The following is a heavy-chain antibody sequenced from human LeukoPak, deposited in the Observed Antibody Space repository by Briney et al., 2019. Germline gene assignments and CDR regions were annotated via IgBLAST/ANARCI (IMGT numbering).Heavy chain of an antibody. V-gene: IGHV3-64*01. CDR1: GFTFSSHA. Sequence: GGSLRLSCAASGFTFSSHAMHWVRQAPGKGLEYVSSISSNGGSTYYANSVKGRFTISRDHSKNTMYLQMGSLRAEDMAVYYCARDRSRSGYLSFDFWGQGTLVTVSS. J-gene: IGHJ4*02. D-gene: IGHD3-22*01. CDR2: ISSNGGST. CDR3: ARDRSRSGYLSFDF.